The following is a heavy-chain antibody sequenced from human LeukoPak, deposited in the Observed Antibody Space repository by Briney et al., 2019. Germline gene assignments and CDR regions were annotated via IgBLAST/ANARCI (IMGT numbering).Heavy chain of an antibody. CDR3: ARDIKYSSGWWVDY. D-gene: IGHD6-19*01. CDR2: IIPIFGTA. J-gene: IGHJ4*02. V-gene: IGHV1-69*01. Sequence: GSSVKVSCKASGGTFSSYAISWVRQAPGQGLEWMGGIIPIFGTANYAQKFQGRVTITADESTSIAYMELSSLRSEDTAVYYCARDIKYSSGWWVDYWGQGTLVTVSS. CDR1: GGTFSSYA.